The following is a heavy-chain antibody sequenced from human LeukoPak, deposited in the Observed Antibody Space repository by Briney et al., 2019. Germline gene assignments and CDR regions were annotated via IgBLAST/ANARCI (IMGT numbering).Heavy chain of an antibody. J-gene: IGHJ4*02. Sequence: GGSLRLSCAASGFTFSSYGMHWVRQAPGKGLEWVAVIWYDGSNKYYADSVKGRFTISRDNSKNTLYLQMNSLRPEDTALYYCTRDYYDSSGYYSAGDWGQGTLVTVSS. CDR2: IWYDGSNK. CDR3: TRDYYDSSGYYSAGD. D-gene: IGHD3-22*01. V-gene: IGHV3-33*01. CDR1: GFTFSSYG.